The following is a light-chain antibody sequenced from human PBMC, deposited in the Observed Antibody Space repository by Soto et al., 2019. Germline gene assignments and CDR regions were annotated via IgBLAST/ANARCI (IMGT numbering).Light chain of an antibody. CDR2: DVS. V-gene: IGLV2-14*01. CDR1: SSDVGGYNY. CDR3: SSYTSSNVV. J-gene: IGLJ2*01. Sequence: QSALTQPASVSGSPGQPITISCTGTSSDVGGYNYVSWYQQHPGKAPKLMIYDVSNRPSGVSNRFSGYKSGNTASLTISGLQAEDEADYYCSSYTSSNVVFGGGTKLTVL.